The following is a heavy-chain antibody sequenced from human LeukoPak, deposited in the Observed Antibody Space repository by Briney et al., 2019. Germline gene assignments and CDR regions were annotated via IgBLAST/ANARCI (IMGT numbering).Heavy chain of an antibody. D-gene: IGHD6-25*01. CDR3: ARRGRKAAREPHFDY. J-gene: IGHJ4*02. V-gene: IGHV4-34*01. CDR1: GGSFSGYY. Sequence: SETLSLTCAVYGGSFSGYYWSWIRQPPGKGLEWIGEINHSGSTNYNPSLKSRVTISVDTSKNQFSLKLSSVTAADTAVYYCARRGRKAAREPHFDYWGQGTLVTVSS. CDR2: INHSGST.